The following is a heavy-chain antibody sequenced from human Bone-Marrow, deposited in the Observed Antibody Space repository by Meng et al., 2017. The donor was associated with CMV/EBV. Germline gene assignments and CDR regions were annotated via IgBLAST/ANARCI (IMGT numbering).Heavy chain of an antibody. D-gene: IGHD1-14*01. Sequence: LSLTCAASGFTFDDYGVSWVRQAPGKGLEWVSGINWNGGSTGYADSVKGRFTISRDNAKTSLDLQMKGLRAEHTAMYYCARPYNVPGWFDPWGQGTLVTVSS. CDR3: ARPYNVPGWFDP. CDR1: GFTFDDYG. CDR2: INWNGGST. J-gene: IGHJ5*02. V-gene: IGHV3-20*04.